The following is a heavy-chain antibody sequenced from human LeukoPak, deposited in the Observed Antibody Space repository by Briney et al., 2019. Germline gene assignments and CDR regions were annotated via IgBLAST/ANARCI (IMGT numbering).Heavy chain of an antibody. Sequence: GGSLRLSCAASGFTFSSSAMSWVRQVPGKGLEWVSGISASGGSTSYADSVRGRFTISRDNSKNTLYVQMNSLRDEDTAVYYCASSAYYYDSSGSLDYWGQGTLVTVSS. CDR2: ISASGGST. CDR3: ASSAYYYDSSGSLDY. V-gene: IGHV3-23*01. D-gene: IGHD3-22*01. CDR1: GFTFSSSA. J-gene: IGHJ4*02.